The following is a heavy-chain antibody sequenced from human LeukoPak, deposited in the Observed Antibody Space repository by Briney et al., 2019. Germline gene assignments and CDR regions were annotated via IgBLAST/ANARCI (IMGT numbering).Heavy chain of an antibody. J-gene: IGHJ4*02. CDR3: PKGLSSGYSGSDY. D-gene: IGHD3-22*01. CDR1: GFTFSSYW. CDR2: INSDGSST. Sequence: GGSLRLSCAASGFTFSSYWMHWVRQAPGKGLVWVSRINSDGSSTSYADSVKGRFTISRDNAKNTLYLQMNSLRAEDTAVYYCPKGLSSGYSGSDYWGQGTLVTVSS. V-gene: IGHV3-74*01.